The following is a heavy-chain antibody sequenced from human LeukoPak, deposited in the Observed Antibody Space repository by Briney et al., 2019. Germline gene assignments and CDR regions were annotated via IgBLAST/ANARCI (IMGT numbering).Heavy chain of an antibody. CDR2: ISGSGGST. CDR1: GFTFSSYA. Sequence: GGSLRLSCAASGFTFSSYAMSWVRQAPGKGLEWVSAISGSGGSTYYADSVKGRFTISRDNSKNTLYLQMNSLRAEDTAVYYCAKVSIPPIAVATIYFDYWGQGTLVTVSS. CDR3: AKVSIPPIAVATIYFDY. V-gene: IGHV3-23*01. D-gene: IGHD6-19*01. J-gene: IGHJ4*02.